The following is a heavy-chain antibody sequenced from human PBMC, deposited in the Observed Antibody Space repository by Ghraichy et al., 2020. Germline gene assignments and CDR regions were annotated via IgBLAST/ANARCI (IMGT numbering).Heavy chain of an antibody. J-gene: IGHJ4*02. CDR1: GFAFSRYS. CDR3: ARDVIDDYGDYAPDY. D-gene: IGHD4-17*01. Sequence: GGSLRLSCAASGFAFSRYSMNWVRQAPGKGLEWVSSIRSSSSYIYYADSVKGRFTISRDNAKNSLYLQMNSLRAEDTAVYYCARDVIDDYGDYAPDYWGQGTLVTVSS. CDR2: IRSSSSYI. V-gene: IGHV3-21*01.